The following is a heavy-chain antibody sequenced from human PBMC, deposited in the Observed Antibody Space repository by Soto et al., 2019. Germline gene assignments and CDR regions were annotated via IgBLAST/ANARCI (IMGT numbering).Heavy chain of an antibody. D-gene: IGHD2-2*01. CDR3: ARGRILENCSSTSCFGMDV. V-gene: IGHV4-34*01. CDR2: INHSGST. CDR1: GGSFSGYY. J-gene: IGHJ6*02. Sequence: SETPSLPCTVYGGSFSGYYWSWIRQTSGKGLEWIGEINHSGSTNYNPSLKSRVTISVDTSKNQFSLKLSSVTAADTAVYYCARGRILENCSSTSCFGMDVWGQGTTVT.